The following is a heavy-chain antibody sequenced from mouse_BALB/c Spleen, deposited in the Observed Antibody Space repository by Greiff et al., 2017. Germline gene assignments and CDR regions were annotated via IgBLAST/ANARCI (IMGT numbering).Heavy chain of an antibody. J-gene: IGHJ4*01. V-gene: IGHV7-3*02. CDR2: IRNKANGYTT. CDR3: ARDKDSSGPYYAMDY. Sequence: EVQLQESGGGLVQPGGSLRLSCATSGFTFTDYYMSWVRQPPGKALEWLGFIRNKANGYTTEYSASVKGRFTISRDNSQSILYLQMNTLRAEDSATYYCARDKDSSGPYYAMDYWGQGTSVTVSS. CDR1: GFTFTDYY. D-gene: IGHD3-2*01.